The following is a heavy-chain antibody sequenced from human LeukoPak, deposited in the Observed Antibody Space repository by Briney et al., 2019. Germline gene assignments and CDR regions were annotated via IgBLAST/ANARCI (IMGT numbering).Heavy chain of an antibody. J-gene: IGHJ5*02. V-gene: IGHV3-23*01. Sequence: GGSLRLSCAASGFTFSSYAMNWVRQAPGKGLEWVSAISSSGSSTYYADSVKGRFTISRDNSKNTLYLQMNSLRAEDTAVYYCAKDRGQLVPKYNWFDPWGQGTLVTVST. D-gene: IGHD6-6*01. CDR1: GFTFSSYA. CDR2: ISSSGSST. CDR3: AKDRGQLVPKYNWFDP.